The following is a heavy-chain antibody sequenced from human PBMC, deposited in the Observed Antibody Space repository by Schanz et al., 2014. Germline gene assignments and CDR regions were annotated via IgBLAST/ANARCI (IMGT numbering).Heavy chain of an antibody. Sequence: EVQLVESEGGLVQPGGSLRLSCAASGFTVDSNYMSWVRQAPGKGLEWVSIIYPDGSTNYGDSMKGRFTVSRDEWKNTLYLQMNSLRGEDSAVYYCARPSGSYFWAFDIWGQGTMVTVSS. CDR3: ARPSGSYFWAFDI. D-gene: IGHD3-10*01. V-gene: IGHV3-66*01. J-gene: IGHJ3*02. CDR1: GFTVDSNY. CDR2: IYPDGST.